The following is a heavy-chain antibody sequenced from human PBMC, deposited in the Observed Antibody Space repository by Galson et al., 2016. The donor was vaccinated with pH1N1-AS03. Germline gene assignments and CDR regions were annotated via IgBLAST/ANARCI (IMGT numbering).Heavy chain of an antibody. J-gene: IGHJ6*02. V-gene: IGHV4-59*08. Sequence: SETLSLPCTVSGGSINSYYWTWIRQPPGKGLEWIGQIYYTGDIIYTPSLRSRVTISVDTSKNQLSLSLSSVTAADTAVYYCGRHLRNSYSMDVWGQGTTVTVSS. CDR1: GGSINSYY. D-gene: IGHD2-21*01. CDR2: IYYTGDI. CDR3: GRHLRNSYSMDV.